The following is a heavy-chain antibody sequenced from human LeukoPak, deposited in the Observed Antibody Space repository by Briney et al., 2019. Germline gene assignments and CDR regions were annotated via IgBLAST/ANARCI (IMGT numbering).Heavy chain of an antibody. Sequence: SSETLSLTCAVYGGSFSGYYWSWIRQPPGKGLEWIGEINHIGSTNYNPSLKSRVTISVDTSKNQFSLKLSSVTAADTAVYYCARGGPMGASWGQGTLVIVSA. CDR3: ARGGPMGAS. D-gene: IGHD1-26*01. CDR1: GGSFSGYY. V-gene: IGHV4-34*01. J-gene: IGHJ4*02. CDR2: INHIGST.